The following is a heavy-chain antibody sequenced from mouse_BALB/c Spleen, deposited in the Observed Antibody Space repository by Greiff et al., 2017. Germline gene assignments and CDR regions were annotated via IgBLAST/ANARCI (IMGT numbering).Heavy chain of an antibody. CDR2: IWWDDDK. D-gene: IGHD2-10*01. J-gene: IGHJ3*01. CDR1: GFSLSTSGMG. Sequence: QVQLKESGPGILQPSQTLSLTCSFSGFSLSTSGMGVGWIRQPSGKGLEWLAHIWWDDDKRYNPALKSRLTISKDTSSNQVFLKIASVDTADTATYYCARSYYGNPAWFAYWGQGTLVTVSA. V-gene: IGHV8-8*01. CDR3: ARSYYGNPAWFAY.